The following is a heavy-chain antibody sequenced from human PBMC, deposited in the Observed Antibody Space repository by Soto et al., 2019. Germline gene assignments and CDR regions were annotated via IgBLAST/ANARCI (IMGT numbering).Heavy chain of an antibody. Sequence: LSLTCTVSGGSISSFYLNWVRQSPGKELEWIGYIYSSGTTNYNPALQSRVTMSVDSSKNQFSLQLSSVTAADTAVYYCAGDRSASGYNWFDPWGQGTLVTVSS. V-gene: IGHV4-59*01. CDR3: AGDRSASGYNWFDP. D-gene: IGHD3-3*01. CDR1: GGSISSFY. J-gene: IGHJ5*02. CDR2: IYSSGTT.